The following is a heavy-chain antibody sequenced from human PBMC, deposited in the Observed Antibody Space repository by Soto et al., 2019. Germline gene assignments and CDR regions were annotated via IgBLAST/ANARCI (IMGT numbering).Heavy chain of an antibody. J-gene: IGHJ3*02. CDR3: ARGDYYDSSGPFSDAFDI. Sequence: GGSLRLSCAATGFTFSSYWMSWVRQAPGKGLEWVANIKPDGSEKWYVDSVKGRFTISRDNAKNSLYLQMNSLRAEDTAVYYCARGDYYDSSGPFSDAFDIWGQGTMVPGSS. CDR1: GFTFSSYW. V-gene: IGHV3-7*04. D-gene: IGHD3-22*01. CDR2: IKPDGSEK.